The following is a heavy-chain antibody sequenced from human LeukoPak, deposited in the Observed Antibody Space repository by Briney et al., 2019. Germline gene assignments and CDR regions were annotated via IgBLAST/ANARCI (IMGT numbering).Heavy chain of an antibody. CDR3: AKDSSGSYNYFDY. CDR1: GFTFSSYG. J-gene: IGHJ4*02. V-gene: IGHV3-30*02. CDR2: IRYDGSDK. D-gene: IGHD1-26*01. Sequence: SGGSPRLSCAASGFTFSSYGMNWVRQAPGKGLEWVTFIRYDGSDKYYADSVKGRFTISRDNSKNTLYLQMNGLRAEDTAFYYCAKDSSGSYNYFDYWGQGTLVTVSS.